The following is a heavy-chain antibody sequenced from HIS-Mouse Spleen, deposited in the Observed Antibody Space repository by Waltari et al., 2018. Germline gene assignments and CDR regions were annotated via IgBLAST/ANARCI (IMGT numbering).Heavy chain of an antibody. V-gene: IGHV4-39*07. CDR3: AREIPYSSSWYDWYFDL. Sequence: QLQLQESGPGLVKPSENLSITCTVPGGSISSSSYYWGWISQPPGKGLEWIGIIYYTWSTHHNPSRKIGVPKSGDTAKSQFSLELSSVTAADTAVYYCAREIPYSSSWYDWYFDLWGRGTLVTVSS. CDR2: IYYTWST. D-gene: IGHD6-13*01. J-gene: IGHJ2*01. CDR1: GGSISSSSYY.